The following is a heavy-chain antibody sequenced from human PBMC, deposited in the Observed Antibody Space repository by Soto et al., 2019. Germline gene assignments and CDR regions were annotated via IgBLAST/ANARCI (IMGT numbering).Heavy chain of an antibody. J-gene: IGHJ5*02. Sequence: QVQLVQSGAEVEKPGASVKVSCKASGYTFTGYHMHWVRQAPGQGLEWMGWIDPNSGGTKFAQKFQGRLTMTTDTSMSTASMELSRLRSDDTAVYYCATIVLQPAWGQGTLVTLSS. CDR3: ATIVLQPA. D-gene: IGHD2-8*01. CDR1: GYTFTGYH. CDR2: IDPNSGGT. V-gene: IGHV1-2*02.